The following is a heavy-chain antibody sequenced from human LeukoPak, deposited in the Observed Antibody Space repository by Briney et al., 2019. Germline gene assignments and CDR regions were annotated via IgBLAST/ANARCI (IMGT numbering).Heavy chain of an antibody. CDR3: ARESGTDILIGGGFDP. CDR1: GGSISNYY. J-gene: IGHJ5*02. D-gene: IGHD3-9*01. Sequence: PSETLSLTCIVSGGSISNYYWSWIRQPAGKGLEWIGRIYTTGSTNYNPSLKSRLTMSVDTSKNQLSLKLSSVTAADTAVYYCARESGTDILIGGGFDPWGQGTLVTVSS. V-gene: IGHV4-4*07. CDR2: IYTTGST.